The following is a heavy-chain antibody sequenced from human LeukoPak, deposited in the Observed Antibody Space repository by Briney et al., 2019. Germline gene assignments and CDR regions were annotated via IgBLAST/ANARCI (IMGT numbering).Heavy chain of an antibody. CDR2: IYHSGST. V-gene: IGHV4-38-2*02. D-gene: IGHD2-2*01. J-gene: IGHJ4*02. CDR3: ARVDQLLLIDY. CDR1: GYSISSGYY. Sequence: PSETLSLTCTVSGYSISSGYYWGWIRQPPGKGLEWIGSIYHSGSTYYNPSLKSRVTISVDTSKNQFSLKLSSVTAADTAVYYCARVDQLLLIDYWGQGTLVTVSS.